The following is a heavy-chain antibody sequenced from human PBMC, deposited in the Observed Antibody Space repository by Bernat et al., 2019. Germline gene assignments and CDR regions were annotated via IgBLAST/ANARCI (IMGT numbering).Heavy chain of an antibody. J-gene: IGHJ6*02. CDR2: ISSSSSYI. V-gene: IGHV3-21*01. CDR3: ARDGLGLDYYYYGMDV. CDR1: GFTFSSYS. Sequence: EVQLVESGGGLVKPGGSLRLSCAASGFTFSSYSMNWVRQAPGKGLEWVSSISSSSSYIYYAESVKGRFTSSRDDAKNSLYLQMNSLRAEDTAVYYCARDGLGLDYYYYGMDVWGQGTTVTVSS. D-gene: IGHD3-16*01.